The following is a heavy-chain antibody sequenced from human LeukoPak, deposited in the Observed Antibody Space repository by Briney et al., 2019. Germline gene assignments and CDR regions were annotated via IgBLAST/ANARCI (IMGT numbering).Heavy chain of an antibody. D-gene: IGHD1-14*01. CDR1: GFTFSSYW. CDR2: INPGGSSI. CDR3: ARSNQADDY. J-gene: IGHJ4*02. Sequence: GRSLRLSCAASGFTFSSYWMHWVRQVPGKGLGWVARINPGGSSITYADSVKGQFTTSRDTAKNTLYLQMDSLRAGDTGVSYCARSNQADDYWGQGTLVTVSS. V-gene: IGHV3-74*01.